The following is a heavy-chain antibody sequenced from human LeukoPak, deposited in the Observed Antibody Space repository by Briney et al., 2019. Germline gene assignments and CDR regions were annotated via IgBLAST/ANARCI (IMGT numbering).Heavy chain of an antibody. J-gene: IGHJ6*02. CDR3: ARDQYSSGWYLPYYYYGMDV. CDR2: IASDGSST. CDR1: GFTFSSYW. Sequence: GGSLRLSCAASGFTFSSYWMNWVRQAPGKGLVWVSRIASDGSSTTYADSVKGRFTISRDNSKNTLYLQMNSLRAEDTAVYYCARDQYSSGWYLPYYYYGMDVWGQGTTVTVSS. D-gene: IGHD6-19*01. V-gene: IGHV3-74*01.